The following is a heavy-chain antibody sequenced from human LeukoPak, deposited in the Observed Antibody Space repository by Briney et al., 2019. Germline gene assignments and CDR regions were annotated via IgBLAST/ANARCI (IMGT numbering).Heavy chain of an antibody. D-gene: IGHD3-10*01. CDR2: IYPGDSDT. CDR3: ARSRITMVRGVIGYYYMDV. Sequence: GESLKISCKGSGYSFTSYWIGWVRQMPGKGLEWMGIIYPGDSDTRYSPSFQGQVTISADKSISTAYLQWSSLKASDTAMYYCARSRITMVRGVIGYYYMDVWGKGTTVTVSS. V-gene: IGHV5-51*01. J-gene: IGHJ6*03. CDR1: GYSFTSYW.